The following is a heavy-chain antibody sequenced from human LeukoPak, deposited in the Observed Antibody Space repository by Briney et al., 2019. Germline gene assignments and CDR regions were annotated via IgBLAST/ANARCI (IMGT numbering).Heavy chain of an antibody. CDR2: IYYSGST. Sequence: SETLSLTCTVSGGSISSYYWSWIRQPPGKGLEWIGYIYYSGSTNYNPSLKSRVTISVDTSKNQFPLKLSSVTAADTAVYYCARRPGYSSGWSDFDYWGQGTLVTASS. D-gene: IGHD6-19*01. V-gene: IGHV4-59*08. J-gene: IGHJ4*02. CDR3: ARRPGYSSGWSDFDY. CDR1: GGSISSYY.